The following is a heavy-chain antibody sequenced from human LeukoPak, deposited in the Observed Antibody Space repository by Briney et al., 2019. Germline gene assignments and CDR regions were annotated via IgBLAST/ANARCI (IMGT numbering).Heavy chain of an antibody. Sequence: GGSLRLSCVASGFTLSSYNIHWVRQAPGKGLEWVAFIEYDGSQYADFVKGRFTISRDISKNTVFLQMNSLGTEDTAVYYCAKDRGNWSYSSDYWGQGTLVTVSS. CDR1: GFTLSSYN. V-gene: IGHV3-30*02. D-gene: IGHD1-1*01. J-gene: IGHJ4*02. CDR2: IEYDGS. CDR3: AKDRGNWSYSSDY.